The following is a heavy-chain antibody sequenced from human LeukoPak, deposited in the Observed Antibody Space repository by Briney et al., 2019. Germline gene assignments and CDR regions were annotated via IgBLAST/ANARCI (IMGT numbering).Heavy chain of an antibody. D-gene: IGHD3-16*02. CDR3: ARDVSFSHPDVFDI. Sequence: GASVKVSCKASRGTFTSYAISWVRQAAGQGLEWMGGIIPIFGTADYAQKFQGRVTITTDESTSTAYMELSSPRSEDTGVYYCARDVSFSHPDVFDIWGQGTMVTVSS. CDR2: IIPIFGTA. V-gene: IGHV1-69*05. CDR1: RGTFTSYA. J-gene: IGHJ3*02.